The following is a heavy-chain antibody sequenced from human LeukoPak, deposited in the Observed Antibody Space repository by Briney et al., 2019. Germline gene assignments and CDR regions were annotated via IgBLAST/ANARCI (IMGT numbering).Heavy chain of an antibody. CDR2: IWYDGSNK. D-gene: IGHD6-13*01. CDR1: GFTFSSYG. CDR3: ARDPGYSSRNGMDV. J-gene: IGHJ6*02. Sequence: GGSLRLSCAASGFTFSSYGMHWVRQAPGKGLEWVAVIWYDGSNKYYADSVKGRFTISRDNSKNTLYLQMGSLRAEDMAVYYCARDPGYSSRNGMDVWGQGTTVTVSS. V-gene: IGHV3-33*01.